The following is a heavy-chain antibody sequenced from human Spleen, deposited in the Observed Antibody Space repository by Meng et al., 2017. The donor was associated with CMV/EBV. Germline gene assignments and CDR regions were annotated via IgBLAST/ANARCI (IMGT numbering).Heavy chain of an antibody. CDR1: GFIFSDYA. CDR2: ISGSGGST. Sequence: GESLKISCAASGFIFSDYAMSWVRQAPGKGLELVSVISGSGGSTYYADSVKARFTISRDNSKHTLYLQMNSLRAEDTAIYYCAKAWESYYYYGLEVWGQGTTVTVSS. V-gene: IGHV3-23*01. J-gene: IGHJ6*02. CDR3: AKAWESYYYYGLEV. D-gene: IGHD1-26*01.